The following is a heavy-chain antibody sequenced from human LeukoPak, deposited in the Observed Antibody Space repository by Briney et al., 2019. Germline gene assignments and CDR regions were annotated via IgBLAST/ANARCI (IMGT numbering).Heavy chain of an antibody. V-gene: IGHV4-59*01. CDR2: IYYSGST. CDR1: GGSFSGYY. Sequence: SETLSLTCAVYGGSFSGYYWSWIRQPPGKGLEWIGYIYYSGSTNYNPSLKSRVTISVDTSKNQFSLKLSSVTAADTAVYYCARGLYSSSWYVDYWGQGTLVTVSS. D-gene: IGHD6-13*01. CDR3: ARGLYSSSWYVDY. J-gene: IGHJ4*02.